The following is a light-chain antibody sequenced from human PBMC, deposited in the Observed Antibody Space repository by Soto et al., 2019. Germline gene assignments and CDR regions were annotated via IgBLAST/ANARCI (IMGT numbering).Light chain of an antibody. CDR3: QQYYSTPLT. CDR1: QSILSSSNNKNY. CDR2: WAS. Sequence: IVMTQSPDSLAVSLGERATINCKSSQSILSSSNNKNYLAWYQRKPGQPPKLLIYWASTREPGVPDRFSGSGSGTDFTLTISSLQAEDVADYYCQQYYSTPLTFAGGTKVEIK. J-gene: IGKJ4*01. V-gene: IGKV4-1*01.